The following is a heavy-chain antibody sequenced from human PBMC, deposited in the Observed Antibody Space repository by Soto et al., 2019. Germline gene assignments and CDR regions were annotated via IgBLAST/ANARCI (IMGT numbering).Heavy chain of an antibody. CDR2: IYHSGAT. Sequence: QLQLQESGSGLVKPSQTLVLTCTVSGDSISRDGFSWSWIRQPPGKALEWIGFIYHSGATYYNPSLKSRVTTSIDKSKNQFSLRLASVTAADTAVYYCAREMSYYCDSWGQGTLVTVSS. CDR3: AREMSYYCDS. J-gene: IGHJ4*02. V-gene: IGHV4-30-2*01. CDR1: GDSISRDGFS.